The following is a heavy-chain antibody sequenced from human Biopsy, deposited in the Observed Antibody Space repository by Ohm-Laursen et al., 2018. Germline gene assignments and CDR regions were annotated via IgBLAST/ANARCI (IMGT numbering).Heavy chain of an antibody. V-gene: IGHV1-46*01. CDR3: ARNTGWYGDLYYFDY. J-gene: IGHJ4*02. CDR1: GYTFTSYD. D-gene: IGHD6-19*01. CDR2: INPSGSTT. Sequence: SVKVSCKASGYTFTSYDINWVRQATGQGLEWMGMINPSGSTTSYPQIFQGRVTMTRDTSKSTVYMELSSLRSADTAVYFCARNTGWYGDLYYFDYWGQGTLVTVSS.